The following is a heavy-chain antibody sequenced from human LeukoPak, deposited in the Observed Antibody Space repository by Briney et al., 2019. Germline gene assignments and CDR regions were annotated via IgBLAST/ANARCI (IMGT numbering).Heavy chain of an antibody. D-gene: IGHD4-11*01. CDR1: GGSISSSSHY. CDR3: ARHKAYSDYVSD. J-gene: IGHJ4*02. Sequence: SETLSLTCTVSGGSISSSSHYWGWIRQPPGKGLEWIGSVYYNGDSYYNPSLKSRAITSVDTSRNQFSLRLSSVTAADMAIYYCARHKAYSDYVSDWGQGTLVTVSS. V-gene: IGHV4-39*01. CDR2: VYYNGDS.